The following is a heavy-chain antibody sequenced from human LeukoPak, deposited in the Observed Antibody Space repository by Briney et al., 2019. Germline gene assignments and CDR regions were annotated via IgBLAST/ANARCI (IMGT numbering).Heavy chain of an antibody. Sequence: GSLRLSCAASGFTFTSFATSWVRQAPGKGLEWVSAISGSGGNTYYADSVKGRFTISRDNSKNTLYLQMNSLRAEDTAAYYCAKGYTPDYWGQGTLVIASS. CDR2: ISGSGGNT. V-gene: IGHV3-23*01. D-gene: IGHD1-26*01. J-gene: IGHJ4*02. CDR1: GFTFTSFA. CDR3: AKGYTPDY.